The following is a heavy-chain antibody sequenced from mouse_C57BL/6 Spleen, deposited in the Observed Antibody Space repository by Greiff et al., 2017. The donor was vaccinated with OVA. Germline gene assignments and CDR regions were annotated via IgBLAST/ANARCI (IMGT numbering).Heavy chain of an antibody. J-gene: IGHJ2*01. CDR2: INYDGSST. D-gene: IGHD2-1*01. V-gene: IGHV5-16*01. CDR1: GFTFSDYY. CDR3: ARDGSYYGLDY. Sequence: EVKVVESEGGLVQPGSSMKLSCTASGFTFSDYYMAWVRQVPEKGLEWVANINYDGSSTYYLDSLKSRFIISRDNAKNILYLQMSSLKSEDTATYYCARDGSYYGLDYWGQGTTLTVSS.